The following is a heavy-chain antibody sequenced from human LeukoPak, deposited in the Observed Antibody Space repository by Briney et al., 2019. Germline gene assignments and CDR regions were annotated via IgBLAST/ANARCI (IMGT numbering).Heavy chain of an antibody. J-gene: IGHJ5*02. CDR3: ARVRGSFLPSA. D-gene: IGHD1-26*01. Sequence: PSETLSLTCAVYGGSFSGYYWSWIRQPPGKGLEWIGEINHSGSTNYNPSLKSRVTISVDTSKNQFSLKLSSVTAADTAVYYCARVRGSFLPSAWGQGTLVTVSS. V-gene: IGHV4-34*01. CDR1: GGSFSGYY. CDR2: INHSGST.